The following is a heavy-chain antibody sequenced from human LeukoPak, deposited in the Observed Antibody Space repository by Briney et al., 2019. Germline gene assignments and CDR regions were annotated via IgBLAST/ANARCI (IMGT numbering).Heavy chain of an antibody. Sequence: ASVKVSCKASGCTFTSYGISWVRQAPGQALEWMGWISGYNGNTNYAQKLQGRVTMTTDTSTSTAYMELRSLRSDDAAVYYCARDFHSSGYYHYFHYWGQGTLVTVSS. CDR3: ARDFHSSGYYHYFHY. D-gene: IGHD3-22*01. CDR2: ISGYNGNT. CDR1: GCTFTSYG. J-gene: IGHJ4*02. V-gene: IGHV1-18*01.